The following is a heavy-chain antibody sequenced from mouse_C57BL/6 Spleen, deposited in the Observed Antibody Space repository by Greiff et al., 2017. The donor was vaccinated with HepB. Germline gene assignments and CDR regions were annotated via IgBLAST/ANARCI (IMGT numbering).Heavy chain of an antibody. Sequence: VQLQQSGPELVKPGASVKISCKASGYSFTDYKMNWVKQSNGKSLEWIGVINPNYGTTSYNQKFKGKATLTVDQSSSTAYMQLNSLTSEDSAVYYCAKSPYYSNYEPFDYWGQGTTLTVSS. J-gene: IGHJ2*01. D-gene: IGHD2-5*01. CDR1: GYSFTDYK. CDR2: INPNYGTT. CDR3: AKSPYYSNYEPFDY. V-gene: IGHV1-39*01.